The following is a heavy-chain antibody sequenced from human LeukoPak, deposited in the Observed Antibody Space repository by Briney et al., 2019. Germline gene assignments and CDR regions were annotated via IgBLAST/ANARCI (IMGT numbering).Heavy chain of an antibody. V-gene: IGHV4-61*01. CDR2: IYYSGST. D-gene: IGHD1-26*01. Sequence: SETLSLTCTVSGGSVSSGSYYWSWIRHPPGKGLEWIGYIYYSGSTNYRPSFKSRVTISVDTSKNQFSLKLRSVTAADTAVYYCARAVVGATTNWFDPWGQGTLVTVSS. CDR1: GGSVSSGSYY. J-gene: IGHJ5*02. CDR3: ARAVVGATTNWFDP.